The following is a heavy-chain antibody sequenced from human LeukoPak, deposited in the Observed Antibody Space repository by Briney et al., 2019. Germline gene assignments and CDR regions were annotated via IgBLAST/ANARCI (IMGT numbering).Heavy chain of an antibody. V-gene: IGHV4-34*01. CDR2: IYHSGST. CDR1: GGSFSGYY. J-gene: IGHJ5*02. CDR3: ARSYIPSEGSSGTIDP. D-gene: IGHD3-10*01. Sequence: PSETLSLTCAVYGGSFSGYYWSWIRQPPGKGLEWIGNIYHSGSTNYNPALKRRVTISVDTSKNQFSLTLSPVTAADTAVYYCARSYIPSEGSSGTIDPWGQGTLVTVSS.